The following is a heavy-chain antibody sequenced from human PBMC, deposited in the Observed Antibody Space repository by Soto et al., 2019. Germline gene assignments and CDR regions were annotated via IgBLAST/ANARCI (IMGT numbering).Heavy chain of an antibody. D-gene: IGHD3-16*01. Sequence: PGGSLRLSCAASGFTFSTYAMSWVRQAPGKGLEWVSAVSGSGGGTYYADSVKGRFTISRDNSKNTLFLQMNSLGAEDTAVYYCARRMGENYFYYGLDGWGQGTTVTVYS. CDR1: GFTFSTYA. V-gene: IGHV3-23*01. CDR2: VSGSGGGT. J-gene: IGHJ6*02. CDR3: ARRMGENYFYYGLDG.